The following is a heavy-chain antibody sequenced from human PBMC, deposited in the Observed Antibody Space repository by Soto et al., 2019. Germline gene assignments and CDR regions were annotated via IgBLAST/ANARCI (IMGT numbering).Heavy chain of an antibody. CDR1: GVTFSSYA. CDR3: GKYQPMAQTRPYFDY. Sequence: EVQLLESGGDLIQPGGSLSLSCAASGVTFSSYAISWVRHAPGKGLGLVSAISSSGGSTFYAVSVKGRFTISRHNSRHTLYLQMYSLRAEDTAIDNCGKYQPMAQTRPYFDYWGQGTLVTVSS. D-gene: IGHD3-10*01. V-gene: IGHV3-23*01. CDR2: ISSSGGST. J-gene: IGHJ4*02.